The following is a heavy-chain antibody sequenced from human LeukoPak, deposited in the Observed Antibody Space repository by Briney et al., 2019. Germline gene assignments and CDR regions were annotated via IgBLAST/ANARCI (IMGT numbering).Heavy chain of an antibody. Sequence: GGSLRLSCAASGFTFSSYAMHWVRQAPGKGLEWVAVISYDGSNKYYADSVKGRFTISRDNSKNTLYLQMNSLRAEDTAVYYCARGGRWVRAEYFQHWGQGTLVTVSS. D-gene: IGHD5-24*01. J-gene: IGHJ1*01. CDR3: ARGGRWVRAEYFQH. V-gene: IGHV3-30-3*01. CDR1: GFTFSSYA. CDR2: ISYDGSNK.